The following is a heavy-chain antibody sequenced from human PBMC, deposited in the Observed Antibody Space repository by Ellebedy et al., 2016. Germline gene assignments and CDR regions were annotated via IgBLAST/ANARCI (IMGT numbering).Heavy chain of an antibody. Sequence: ASVKVSXXASGYTFTSYGISWVRQAPGQGLEWMGWISAYNGNTNYAQKLQGRVTMTTDTSTSTAYMELRSLRSDDTAVYYCATSYSGSYFFDYWGQGTLVTVSS. V-gene: IGHV1-18*01. J-gene: IGHJ4*02. CDR2: ISAYNGNT. CDR3: ATSYSGSYFFDY. CDR1: GYTFTSYG. D-gene: IGHD1-26*01.